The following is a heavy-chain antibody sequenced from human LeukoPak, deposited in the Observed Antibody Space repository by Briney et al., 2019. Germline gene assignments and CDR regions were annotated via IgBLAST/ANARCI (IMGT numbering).Heavy chain of an antibody. Sequence: PGRSLRLSCAASGFTFSTYGMHWVRQAPGKGLEWVAVIWYDGGNKYYSDSVKGRFTISRDNSKNTVSLQVNSLRAEDTAVYYCARGQYSPDYWGQGTLVTVSS. CDR1: GFTFSTYG. J-gene: IGHJ4*02. V-gene: IGHV3-33*01. CDR2: IWYDGGNK. CDR3: ARGQYSPDY. D-gene: IGHD2-15*01.